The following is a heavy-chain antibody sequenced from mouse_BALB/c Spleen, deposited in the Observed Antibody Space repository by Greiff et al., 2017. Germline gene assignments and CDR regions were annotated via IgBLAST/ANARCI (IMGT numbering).Heavy chain of an antibody. Sequence: VQLQQPGAELVKPGASVKLSCKASGYTFTSYWMHWVKRRPGQGLEWIGEINPSNGRTNYNEKFKSKATLTVDKSSSTAYMQLSSLTSEDSAVYYCARSNYGNYVGFAYWGQGTLVTVSA. V-gene: IGHV1S81*02. J-gene: IGHJ3*01. CDR3: ARSNYGNYVGFAY. D-gene: IGHD2-1*01. CDR1: GYTFTSYW. CDR2: INPSNGRT.